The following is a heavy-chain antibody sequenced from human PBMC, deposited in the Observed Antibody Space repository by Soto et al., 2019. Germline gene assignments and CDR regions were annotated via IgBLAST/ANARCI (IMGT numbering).Heavy chain of an antibody. J-gene: IGHJ3*02. CDR2: IIPIFGTA. CDR3: ATQDRGQQLVPDAFDI. V-gene: IGHV1-69*12. D-gene: IGHD6-13*01. Sequence: QVQLVQSGAEVKKPGSSVKVSCKASGGTFSSYAISWVRQAPGQGLEWMGGIIPIFGTANYAQKFRGRVTITADEATSTAYMELSSLRSEDTAVYYCATQDRGQQLVPDAFDIWGQGTMVTVSS. CDR1: GGTFSSYA.